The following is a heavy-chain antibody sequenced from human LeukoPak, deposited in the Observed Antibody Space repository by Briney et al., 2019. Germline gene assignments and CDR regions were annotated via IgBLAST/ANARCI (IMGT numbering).Heavy chain of an antibody. V-gene: IGHV3-30*01. Sequence: PGGTLRLSCAASGFTFSSYAMHWVREAPGKGREWGAVISYDGSNKYYADSVKGRFTISRDNSKNTLYLQMNSLRAEDTAVYYCGKGRAFDIWGQGTMVTASS. CDR3: GKGRAFDI. CDR1: GFTFSSYA. CDR2: ISYDGSNK. J-gene: IGHJ3*02.